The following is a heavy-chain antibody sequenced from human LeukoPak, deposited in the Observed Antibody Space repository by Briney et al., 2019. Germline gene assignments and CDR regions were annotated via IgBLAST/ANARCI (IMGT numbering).Heavy chain of an antibody. J-gene: IGHJ4*02. Sequence: GGSLRLSCAASGFSLSDQYMDWVRQAPGKGLEWVGRTRRKGKTYITEYAASVKGRFNISRDDSKNSLYLQMNSLNTEDTAVYYCAACTETTYNWGQGTRVTVSS. V-gene: IGHV3-72*01. CDR1: GFSLSDQY. CDR2: TRRKGKTYIT. D-gene: IGHD4-11*01. CDR3: AACTETTYN.